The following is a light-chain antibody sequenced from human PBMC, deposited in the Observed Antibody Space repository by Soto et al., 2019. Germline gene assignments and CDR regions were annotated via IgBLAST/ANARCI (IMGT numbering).Light chain of an antibody. CDR1: QSISGT. CDR2: GAP. Sequence: EIVMTQSPATLSVSPGGRATLSCRASQSISGTLAWYQQKPGQAPRLLIYGAPSRATGIPDRFSGSGSGTDFTLTISRLEPEDFAVYYCQQRSNWPRWTFGQGTKVDIK. J-gene: IGKJ1*01. CDR3: QQRSNWPRWT. V-gene: IGKV3D-20*02.